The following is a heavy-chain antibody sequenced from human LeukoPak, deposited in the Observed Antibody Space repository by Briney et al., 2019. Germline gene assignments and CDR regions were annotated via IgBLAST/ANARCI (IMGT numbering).Heavy chain of an antibody. J-gene: IGHJ4*02. CDR3: AKSTTVTTQQRGYFDY. D-gene: IGHD4-11*01. CDR1: GFTFSSYG. V-gene: IGHV3-30*18. Sequence: GRSLRLSCAASGFTFSSYGMHWVRQAPGKGQEWVAVISYDESNKYFADSVKGRFTISRDNPKNTLYLQMNSLRPEDTAVYYCAKSTTVTTQQRGYFDYWGQGTLVTVSS. CDR2: ISYDESNK.